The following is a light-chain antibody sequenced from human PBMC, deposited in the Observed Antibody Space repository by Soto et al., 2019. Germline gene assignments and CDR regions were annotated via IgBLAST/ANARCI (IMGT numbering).Light chain of an antibody. CDR1: QGIGDT. V-gene: IGKV3-15*01. CDR2: DTS. CDR3: QHYVNWPLT. J-gene: IGKJ4*01. Sequence: EIVMTQSPATLSVSPGERATLSSSASQGIGDTLAWYQQKPGQTPRLLIYDTSIRATGVPARFSGSRSGAEFTLTISSLQSEDFAVYYCQHYVNWPLTFGGGTKV.